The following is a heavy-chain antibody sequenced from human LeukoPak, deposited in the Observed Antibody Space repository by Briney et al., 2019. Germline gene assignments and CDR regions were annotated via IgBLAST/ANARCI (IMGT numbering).Heavy chain of an antibody. J-gene: IGHJ5*02. Sequence: ASVKVSCKASGYTFTSYGISWVRQAPGQGLEWMGWISAYNGNTNYAQKLQGRVTMTTDTSTSTAYVELRSLRSDDTAVYYCARTSLLYGVWFDPWGQGTLVTVSS. CDR3: ARTSLLYGVWFDP. CDR2: ISAYNGNT. D-gene: IGHD2-2*02. CDR1: GYTFTSYG. V-gene: IGHV1-18*01.